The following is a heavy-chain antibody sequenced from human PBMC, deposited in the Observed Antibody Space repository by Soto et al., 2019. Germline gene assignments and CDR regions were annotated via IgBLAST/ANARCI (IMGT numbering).Heavy chain of an antibody. D-gene: IGHD6-13*01. V-gene: IGHV4-39*01. CDR3: ARHGPRYSSSVGMDLDY. CDR1: GGSISSSSYY. Sequence: PSETLSLTCTVSGGSISSSSYYWGWIRQPPGKGLEWIGSIYYSGSTYYNPSLKSRVTISVDTSKNQFSLKLSSVTAADTAVYYCARHGPRYSSSVGMDLDYWGQGTLVTVSS. J-gene: IGHJ4*02. CDR2: IYYSGST.